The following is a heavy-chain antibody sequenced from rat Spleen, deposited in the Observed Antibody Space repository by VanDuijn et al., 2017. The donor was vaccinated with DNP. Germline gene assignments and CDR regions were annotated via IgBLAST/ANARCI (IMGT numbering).Heavy chain of an antibody. CDR3: AKAGGYSPWYFDY. V-gene: IGHV5S10*01. CDR1: GFTFGDYN. J-gene: IGHJ2*01. Sequence: EVQLVESGGGLIQPGRSLKLSCAASGFTFGDYNMAWVRQAPKKGLEWVATIFYAGTTTYYRDSVKGRFTISRDNAKSTLYLQMDSLRSEETATYYCAKAGGYSPWYFDYWGQGVMVTVSS. D-gene: IGHD1-11*01. CDR2: IFYAGTTT.